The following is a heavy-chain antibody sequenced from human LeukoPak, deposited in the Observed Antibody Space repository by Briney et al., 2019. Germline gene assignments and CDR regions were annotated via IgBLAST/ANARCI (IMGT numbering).Heavy chain of an antibody. V-gene: IGHV1-24*01. CDR2: FDPEDGET. CDR3: ATPGLVGAQRGVWYYFDY. CDR1: GYTLTELS. Sequence: ASVKVSCKVSGYTLTELSMHWVRQAPGKGLEWMGGFDPEDGETIYAQKFQGRVTMTEDTSTDTAYMELSSLRSEDTAVYYCATPGLVGAQRGVWYYFDYWGQGTLVTVSS. D-gene: IGHD1-26*01. J-gene: IGHJ4*02.